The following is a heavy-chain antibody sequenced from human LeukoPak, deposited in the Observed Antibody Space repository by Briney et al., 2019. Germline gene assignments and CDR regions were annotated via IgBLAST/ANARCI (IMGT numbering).Heavy chain of an antibody. CDR2: IYHSGST. CDR1: GYSISSGYY. Sequence: SETLSLTCAVSGYSISSGYYWGWIRQPPGKGLEWIGSIYHSGSTYYNPSLKSRVTISVDTSKNQFSLKLSSVTAADTAVYYCARQGYSSSSDGDYWGQGTLVTVSS. CDR3: ARQGYSSSSDGDY. V-gene: IGHV4-38-2*01. D-gene: IGHD6-6*01. J-gene: IGHJ4*02.